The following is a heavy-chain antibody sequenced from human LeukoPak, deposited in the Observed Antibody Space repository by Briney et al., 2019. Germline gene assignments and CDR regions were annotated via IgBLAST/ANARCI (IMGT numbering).Heavy chain of an antibody. Sequence: KTSETLSLTCTVSGVSISSSNSYWGWIRQPPGKGLEWIGSIYYTGNTYYNASLKSRVTISIDTSKNQISLRLTSVTATDTAKYYCARQTGSGLFTLPGGQGTLVTVSS. CDR2: IYYTGNT. CDR1: GVSISSSNSY. D-gene: IGHD3/OR15-3a*01. J-gene: IGHJ4*02. V-gene: IGHV4-39*01. CDR3: ARQTGSGLFTLP.